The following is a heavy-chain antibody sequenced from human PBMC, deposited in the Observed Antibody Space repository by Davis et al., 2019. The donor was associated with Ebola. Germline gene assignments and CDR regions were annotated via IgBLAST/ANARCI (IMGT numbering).Heavy chain of an antibody. D-gene: IGHD3-22*01. CDR1: GFTFSSYA. V-gene: IGHV3-23*01. CDR3: ARSYYDGSGYYY. J-gene: IGHJ4*02. Sequence: GGSLRLSCAASGFTFSSYAMSWVRQAPGKGLEWVSAISGSGGSTYYADSVKGRFTISRDNSKNTLYLQMNSLRAEDTAVYYCARSYYDGSGYYYWGQGTLVTVSS. CDR2: ISGSGGST.